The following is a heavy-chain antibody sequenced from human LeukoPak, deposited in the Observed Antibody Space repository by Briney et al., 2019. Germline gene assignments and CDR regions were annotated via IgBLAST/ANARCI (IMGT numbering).Heavy chain of an antibody. CDR1: GYTFTSYD. CDR3: ATRPSSSPPYYYYYMDV. Sequence: ASVKVSCKASGYTFTSYDIHWVRQATGQGLEWMGWMNPNSGNTGYAQKFQGRVTMTRNTSISTAYMELSSLRSEDTAVYYCATRPSSSPPYYYYYMDVWGKGTTVTVSS. D-gene: IGHD6-13*01. V-gene: IGHV1-8*01. CDR2: MNPNSGNT. J-gene: IGHJ6*03.